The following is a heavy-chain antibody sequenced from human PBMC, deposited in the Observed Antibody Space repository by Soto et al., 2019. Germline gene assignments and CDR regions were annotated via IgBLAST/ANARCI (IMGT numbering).Heavy chain of an antibody. CDR3: ASEFCSGGSCYSRIFDY. V-gene: IGHV3-21*02. CDR1: GFNFNSYA. Sequence: EVQLVESGGGLVKPGGSLRLSCAAFGFNFNSYAMHWVRQSPGKGLEWVAFISSGSDYLYYAYSVKGRFTVSRDNAKSSLYLQMNSLTDDDTALYYCASEFCSGGSCYSRIFDYWGQGSLVTVSS. D-gene: IGHD2-15*01. J-gene: IGHJ4*02. CDR2: ISSGSDYL.